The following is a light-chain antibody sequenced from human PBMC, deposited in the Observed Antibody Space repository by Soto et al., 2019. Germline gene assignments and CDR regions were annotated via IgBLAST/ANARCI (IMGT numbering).Light chain of an antibody. CDR3: QQTSSTPPWT. CDR1: QSIASNY. Sequence: DIQMTQSPSSLSASVGDRVSITCRASQSIASNYLNWYQQKPGKAPNLLIYAASSLQSGVPSRFSGSGSGTDFTHTISSLQPEDFATYYCQQTSSTPPWTFGQGTKVEIK. V-gene: IGKV1-39*01. CDR2: AAS. J-gene: IGKJ1*01.